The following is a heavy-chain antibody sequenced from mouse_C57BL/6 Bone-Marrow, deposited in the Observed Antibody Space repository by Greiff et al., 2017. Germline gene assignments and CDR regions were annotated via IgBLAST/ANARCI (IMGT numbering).Heavy chain of an antibody. CDR3: ARYTSTRFVY. V-gene: IGHV1-4*01. D-gene: IGHD5-1*01. CDR1: GYTFTSYT. CDR2: INPSSGYT. J-gene: IGHJ3*01. Sequence: QVQLQQSGAELARPGASVKMSCKASGYTFTSYTMHWVKQRPGQGLEWIGYINPSSGYTKYNQKFKDKATLTADKSSSTAYMQLSSLTSEDSAVYICARYTSTRFVYWGQETLVTVSA.